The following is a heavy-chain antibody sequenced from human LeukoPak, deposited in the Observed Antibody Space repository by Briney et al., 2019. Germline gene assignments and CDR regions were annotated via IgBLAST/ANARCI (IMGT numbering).Heavy chain of an antibody. J-gene: IGHJ3*02. CDR1: GFTFSSYE. Sequence: GGSLRLSCAASGFTFSSYEMNWVRQAPGKGLEWVSSISSSSSYIYYADSVKGRFTISRDNAKNSLYLQMNSLRAEDTAVYYCARRCSSTSCSGKASDAFDIWGQGTMVTVSS. V-gene: IGHV3-21*01. CDR2: ISSSSSYI. CDR3: ARRCSSTSCSGKASDAFDI. D-gene: IGHD2-2*01.